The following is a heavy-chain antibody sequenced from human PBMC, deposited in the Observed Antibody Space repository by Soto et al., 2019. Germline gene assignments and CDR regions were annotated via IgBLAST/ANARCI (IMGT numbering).Heavy chain of an antibody. V-gene: IGHV4-34*01. J-gene: IGHJ4*02. Sequence: PSETLSLTCAVYGGSFSGYYWSWIRQPPGKGLEWIGEINHSGSTNYNPSLKSRVTISVDTSKNQFSLKLSSVTAADTAVYYCARAKDLPLPSHFDYWGQGTLVTV. CDR1: GGSFSGYY. CDR2: INHSGST. D-gene: IGHD6-6*01. CDR3: ARAKDLPLPSHFDY.